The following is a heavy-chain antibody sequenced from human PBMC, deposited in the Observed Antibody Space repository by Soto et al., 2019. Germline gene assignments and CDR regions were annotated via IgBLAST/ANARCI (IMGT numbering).Heavy chain of an antibody. CDR2: LSYDGSNK. D-gene: IGHD2-2*01. CDR1: GFSSGTYG. CDR3: AKVARYCSSISCYDECFQH. V-gene: IGHV3-30*18. Sequence: QVQLVESGGAGSNLGGPLKLSLPALGFSSGTYGFPGSGRPQGRGLGGGAVLSYDGSNKYYADSVKGRFTISRDNSKNTLYLQMTSLRAEDTAIYYCAKVARYCSSISCYDECFQHWGQGTLVTVSS. J-gene: IGHJ1*01.